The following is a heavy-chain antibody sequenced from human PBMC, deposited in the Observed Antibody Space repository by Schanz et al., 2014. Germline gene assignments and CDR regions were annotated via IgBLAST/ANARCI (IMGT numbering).Heavy chain of an antibody. J-gene: IGHJ4*02. Sequence: QVQLVESGGGLVKPGGSLRLSCAASGFTFSDYYMNWIRQAPGKGLEWVSYISNSGYTIYYADSVKGRFTISRVNSKNTLYLQMNSLRTEDTAVYYCARVLSMVRAFDYWGQGTLVTVSS. CDR2: ISNSGYTI. CDR1: GFTFSDYY. D-gene: IGHD3-10*01. CDR3: ARVLSMVRAFDY. V-gene: IGHV3-11*04.